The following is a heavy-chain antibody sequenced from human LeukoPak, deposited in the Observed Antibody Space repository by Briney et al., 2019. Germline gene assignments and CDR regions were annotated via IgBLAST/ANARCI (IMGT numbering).Heavy chain of an antibody. D-gene: IGHD2/OR15-2a*01. Sequence: GGSLRLSCAASGFTFRSYWMHWVRQVPGKGLVWVSRINSDGSSISYADSVKGRFTISRDNAKNTLYLQMNSLSAEDTAVYYCAKAEIFFPFDYWGQGTLVTVSS. CDR3: AKAEIFFPFDY. CDR1: GFTFRSYW. CDR2: INSDGSSI. V-gene: IGHV3-74*01. J-gene: IGHJ4*02.